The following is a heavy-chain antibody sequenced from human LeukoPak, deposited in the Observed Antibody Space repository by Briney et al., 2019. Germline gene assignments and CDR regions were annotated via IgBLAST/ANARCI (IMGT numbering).Heavy chain of an antibody. CDR3: ASLPLHTLTAADY. Sequence: ASVKVSCKVSGYTLTELSMHWVRQAPGKGLEWMGGFDPEDGETIYAQKFQGRVTMTRNTSISTAYMELSSLRSEDTAVYYCASLPLHTLTAADYWGQGTLVTVSS. V-gene: IGHV1-24*01. CDR2: FDPEDGET. CDR1: GYTLTELS. D-gene: IGHD2-2*01. J-gene: IGHJ4*02.